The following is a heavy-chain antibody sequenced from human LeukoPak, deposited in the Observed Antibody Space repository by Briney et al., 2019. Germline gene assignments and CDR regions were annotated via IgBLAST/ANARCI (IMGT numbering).Heavy chain of an antibody. CDR3: ARADIVVVVAATYYDY. V-gene: IGHV3-30-3*01. Sequence: PGGSLRLSCAASGFTFSSYAMHWVRQAPGKGLEWVAVISYDGSNKYYADSVKGRFTISRDNSKNTLYLQMNSLRAVDTAVYYCARADIVVVVAATYYDYWGQGTLVTVSS. J-gene: IGHJ4*02. CDR1: GFTFSSYA. CDR2: ISYDGSNK. D-gene: IGHD2-15*01.